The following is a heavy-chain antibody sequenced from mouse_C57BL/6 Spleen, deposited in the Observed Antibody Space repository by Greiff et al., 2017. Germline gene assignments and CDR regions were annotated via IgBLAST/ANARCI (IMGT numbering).Heavy chain of an antibody. CDR2: INPYNGDT. J-gene: IGHJ2*01. Sequence: EVQLQQSGPELVKPGDSVKISCKASGYSFTGYFMNWVMQSHGKSLEWIGRINPYNGDTFYNQKFKGKATLTVDKSSSTAHMELRSLTSEDSAVYYCARSLYVNPYFDYWGQGTTLTVSS. CDR3: ARSLYVNPYFDY. V-gene: IGHV1-20*01. CDR1: GYSFTGYF. D-gene: IGHD2-1*01.